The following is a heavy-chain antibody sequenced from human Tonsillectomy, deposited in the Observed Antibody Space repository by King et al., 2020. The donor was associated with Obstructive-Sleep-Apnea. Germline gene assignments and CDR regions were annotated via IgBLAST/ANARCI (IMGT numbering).Heavy chain of an antibody. CDR2: ISGHNDNT. V-gene: IGHV1-18*04. CDR3: ARDVYGSGGSCYSVYYYYGMDV. Sequence: VQLVQSGAEVKKPGASVKVSCKASGYTFTNYGISWVRQAPGQGLEWLGWISGHNDNTNYAQKFQGRVTMTTDTSTSTAYMELRSLRSDDTAVYYCARDVYGSGGSCYSVYYYYGMDVWGQGTTVTVSS. D-gene: IGHD2-15*01. CDR1: GYTFTNYG. J-gene: IGHJ6*02.